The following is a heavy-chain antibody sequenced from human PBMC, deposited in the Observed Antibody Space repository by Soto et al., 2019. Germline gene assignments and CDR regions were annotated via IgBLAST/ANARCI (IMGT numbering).Heavy chain of an antibody. Sequence: QEQLVESGGGVVQHGRSLRLSCAASGFTFSDYAMHWVRQAPGKGLEWVAVIWHDGTNKYYADSVKGRFTISRDNSKNTLYLQMNSLRAEDTAVYYCARPALLVSTFDYWGQGTVVTVSS. D-gene: IGHD5-12*01. CDR3: ARPALLVSTFDY. CDR1: GFTFSDYA. CDR2: IWHDGTNK. J-gene: IGHJ4*02. V-gene: IGHV3-33*01.